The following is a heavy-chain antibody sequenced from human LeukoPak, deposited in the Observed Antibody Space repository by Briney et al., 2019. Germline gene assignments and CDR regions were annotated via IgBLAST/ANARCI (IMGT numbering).Heavy chain of an antibody. CDR2: ISYDGTIR. CDR3: AKGGCSSTTCYLANP. V-gene: IGHV3-30*18. J-gene: IGHJ5*02. Sequence: GGSLRLSCAASGLTFSSYGMRGVRQAPAKGLEWVAVISYDGTIRNYADSVKGRFTISRDNSKNTLYLQMNSLAAEDTALYYCAKGGCSSTTCYLANPWGQGALVTVSS. D-gene: IGHD2-2*01. CDR1: GLTFSSYG.